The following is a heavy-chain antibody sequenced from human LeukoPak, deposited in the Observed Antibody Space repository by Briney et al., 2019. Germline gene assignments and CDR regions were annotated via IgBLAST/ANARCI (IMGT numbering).Heavy chain of an antibody. Sequence: GGSLRLSCAASGFTFSSYWMSWVRQAPGKGQEWVANIKQDGSEKYYVDSVKGRFTISRDNAKNSLYLQMNSLRAEDTAVYYCARDSRGIVGATNDYWGQGTLVTVSS. CDR2: IKQDGSEK. CDR3: ARDSRGIVGATNDY. D-gene: IGHD1-26*01. CDR1: GFTFSSYW. V-gene: IGHV3-7*01. J-gene: IGHJ4*02.